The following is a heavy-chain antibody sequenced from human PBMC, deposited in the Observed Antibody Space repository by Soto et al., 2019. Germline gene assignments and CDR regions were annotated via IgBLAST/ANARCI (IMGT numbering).Heavy chain of an antibody. Sequence: QVQLVQSGAEVKKPGSSVKVSCKASGGTFSSYTISWVRQAPGQGLEWMGRIIPILGIANYAQKFQGRVTITADKSTSTAYMELSSLRAEDTAVYYCARDVDTAMERELDYWGQGTLVTVSS. J-gene: IGHJ4*02. V-gene: IGHV1-69*08. CDR1: GGTFSSYT. CDR2: IIPILGIA. CDR3: ARDVDTAMERELDY. D-gene: IGHD5-18*01.